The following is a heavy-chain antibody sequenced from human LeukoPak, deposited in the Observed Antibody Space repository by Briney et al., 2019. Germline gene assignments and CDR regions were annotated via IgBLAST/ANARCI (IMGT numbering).Heavy chain of an antibody. CDR1: GGSISSYY. J-gene: IGHJ4*02. V-gene: IGHV4-59*01. CDR2: LYHSGST. Sequence: SETLSLTCTVSGGSISSYYWSWIRQPPGKGLEWIGYLYHSGSTKYNPSLKSRVTISVDTSKNQFSLNLSSVTAADTAVYYCARGGGYSGYDFGYWGQGTLVTVSS. CDR3: ARGGGYSGYDFGY. D-gene: IGHD5-12*01.